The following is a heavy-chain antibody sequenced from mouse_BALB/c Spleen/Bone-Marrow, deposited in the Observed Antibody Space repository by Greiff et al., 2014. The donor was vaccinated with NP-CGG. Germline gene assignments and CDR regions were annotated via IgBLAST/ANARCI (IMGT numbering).Heavy chain of an antibody. CDR3: AKNYGNYYFDY. CDR1: GFSLTSYG. J-gene: IGHJ2*01. D-gene: IGHD2-1*01. V-gene: IGHV2-5-1*01. Sequence: VQLQQSGPSLVQPSQSLSITCTVSGFSLTSYGVHWVRQSPGKGLEWLGVIWRGGSTDYNAAFMSRLSITKDNSKSQVFFKMNSPQADGTAIYYCAKNYGNYYFDYWGQGTTLTVSS. CDR2: IWRGGST.